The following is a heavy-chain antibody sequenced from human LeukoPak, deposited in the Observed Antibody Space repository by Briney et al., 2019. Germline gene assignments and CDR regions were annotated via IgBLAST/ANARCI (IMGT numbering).Heavy chain of an antibody. CDR3: AVEATDNWFDP. CDR2: IYYSGST. D-gene: IGHD5-12*01. V-gene: IGHV4-39*01. CDR1: GGSISSSSYY. J-gene: IGHJ5*02. Sequence: SETLSLTCTVSGGSISSSSYYWGWIRQPPGKGLGWIGSIYYSGSTYYNTSLKSRGTISVDTSKNQFSLKLSSVTAGDTAVYYCAVEATDNWFDPWGQGTLVTVSS.